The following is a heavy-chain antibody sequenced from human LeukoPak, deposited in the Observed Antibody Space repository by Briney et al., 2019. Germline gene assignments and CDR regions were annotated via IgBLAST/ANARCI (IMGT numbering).Heavy chain of an antibody. J-gene: IGHJ6*03. CDR2: INWNGGST. D-gene: IGHD6-25*01. Sequence: PGGSLRLSCAASGFSVDDYALSWVRQAPGKGLVRVSGINWNGGSTGYADSVKGRFTISRDNAKNSLYLQMNSLRAEDTALYYCARGRLYYYYMDVWGKGTTVTVSS. CDR1: GFSVDDYA. V-gene: IGHV3-20*04. CDR3: ARGRLYYYYMDV.